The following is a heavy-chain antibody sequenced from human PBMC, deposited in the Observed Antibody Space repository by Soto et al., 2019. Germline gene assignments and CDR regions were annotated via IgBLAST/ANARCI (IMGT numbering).Heavy chain of an antibody. CDR3: ARDPRVETTAPYYYYGMDV. CDR2: MIPIFGTA. V-gene: IGHV1-69*01. D-gene: IGHD1-1*01. CDR1: GGTFSSYA. Sequence: QVQLVQSGAEVKKPGSSVKVSCKASGGTFSSYAISWVRQAPGQGLEWMGGMIPIFGTANYAPKFQGRVTITADESPSTAYMELSSLRSEDTAVYYCARDPRVETTAPYYYYGMDVWGQGTTVTVSS. J-gene: IGHJ6*02.